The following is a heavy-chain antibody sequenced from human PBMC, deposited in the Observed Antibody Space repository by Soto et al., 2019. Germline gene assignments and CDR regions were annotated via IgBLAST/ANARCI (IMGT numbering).Heavy chain of an antibody. V-gene: IGHV3-30*18. Sequence: LRLSCAASGFTFSSYGMHWVRQAPCKGLELVAVISYDGSNKYYADSVKGRFTISRDNSKNTLYLQMNSLRAEDTAVYYCAKVFEGIAARPDYYYYGMDVWGQGTTVTVSS. CDR3: AKVFEGIAARPDYYYYGMDV. CDR1: GFTFSSYG. D-gene: IGHD6-6*01. CDR2: ISYDGSNK. J-gene: IGHJ6*02.